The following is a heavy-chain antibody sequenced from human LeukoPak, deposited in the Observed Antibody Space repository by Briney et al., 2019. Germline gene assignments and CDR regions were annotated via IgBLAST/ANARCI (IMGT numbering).Heavy chain of an antibody. CDR3: ARCHYGDYRWNYFDY. CDR2: ISYDGSNK. Sequence: GRSLRLSCAASGFTFSSYAMHWVRQAAGKGLEWVAVISYDGSNKYYADSVKGRFTISRDNSKNTLYLQMNSLRAGDTVVYYCARCHYGDYRWNYFDYWGQGTPVTVSS. V-gene: IGHV3-30-3*01. J-gene: IGHJ4*02. CDR1: GFTFSSYA. D-gene: IGHD4-17*01.